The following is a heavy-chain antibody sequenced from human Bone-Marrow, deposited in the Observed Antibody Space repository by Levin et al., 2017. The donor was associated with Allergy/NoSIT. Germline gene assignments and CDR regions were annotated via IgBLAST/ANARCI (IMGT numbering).Heavy chain of an antibody. CDR3: TSDRFE. D-gene: IGHD3-9*01. J-gene: IGHJ4*02. Sequence: NAGGSLRLSCAISGFSSRNYWMSWVRQSPGKGLEWVARIQSAIDGGARDYTAPVQGRFTVSWDDSNGMVYLQMNNLRPEDTAVYYCTSDRFEWGQGVTVTVSS. CDR2: IQSAIDGGAR. V-gene: IGHV3-15*01. CDR1: GFSSRNYW.